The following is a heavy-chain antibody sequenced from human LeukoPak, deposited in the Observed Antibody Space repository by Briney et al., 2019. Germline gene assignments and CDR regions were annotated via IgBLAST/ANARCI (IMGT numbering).Heavy chain of an antibody. CDR3: ARVSAVVAATWFDP. Sequence: PSETLSLTCAVYGGSFSGYYWSWIRQPPGKGLEWIGEINHSGSTNYNPSLKSRVTISVDTSKNQFSLKLSSVTAADTAVYYCARVSAVVAATWFDPWGQGTLVTVSS. CDR1: GGSFSGYY. J-gene: IGHJ5*02. D-gene: IGHD2-15*01. CDR2: INHSGST. V-gene: IGHV4-34*01.